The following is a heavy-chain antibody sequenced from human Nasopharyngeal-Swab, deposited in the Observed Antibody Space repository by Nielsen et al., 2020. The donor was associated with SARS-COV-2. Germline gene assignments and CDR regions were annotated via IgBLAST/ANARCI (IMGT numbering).Heavy chain of an antibody. CDR3: AKDSGSFDY. CDR2: ISDSGVNT. D-gene: IGHD1-26*01. CDR1: GFTFSSYS. J-gene: IGHJ4*02. Sequence: GESLKISCAASGFTFSSYSMNWVRQAPGKGLEWVSAISDSGVNTFYADSVKGRFTISRDNSKNTLYLQMNSLRVEDTAVYYCAKDSGSFDYWGQGTLVTVSS. V-gene: IGHV3-23*01.